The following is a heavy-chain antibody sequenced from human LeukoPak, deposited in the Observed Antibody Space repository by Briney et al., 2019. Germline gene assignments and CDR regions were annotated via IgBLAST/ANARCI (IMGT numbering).Heavy chain of an antibody. J-gene: IGHJ6*03. V-gene: IGHV3-48*03. Sequence: PGGSLRLSCAASGFTFSSYEMNWVRQTPGKGLEWLSHISSSGRTIYNADSVKGRFTISRDNAEDSLSLQMNSLRVDDTAVYYCARVIACTSSSCYAPEYYYYYMDVWGKGTTVTVSS. CDR2: ISSSGRTI. D-gene: IGHD2-2*01. CDR1: GFTFSSYE. CDR3: ARVIACTSSSCYAPEYYYYYMDV.